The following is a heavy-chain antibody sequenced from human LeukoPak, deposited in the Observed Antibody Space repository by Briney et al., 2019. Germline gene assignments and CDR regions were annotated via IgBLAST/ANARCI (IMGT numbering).Heavy chain of an antibody. V-gene: IGHV4-34*01. J-gene: IGHJ4*02. D-gene: IGHD3-22*01. CDR1: GGSFSGYY. Sequence: SETLSLTCAVYGGSFSGYYWSWIRQPPGKGLEWIGEINHSGSTNYNPSLKSRVTISVDTSKNQFSLKLSSVTAADTAVYYCARVGRSGYYSDYWGQGTLDTVSS. CDR3: ARVGRSGYYSDY. CDR2: INHSGST.